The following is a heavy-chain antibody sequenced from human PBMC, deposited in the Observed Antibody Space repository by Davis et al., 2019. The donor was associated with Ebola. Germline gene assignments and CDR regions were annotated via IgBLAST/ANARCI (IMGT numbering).Heavy chain of an antibody. Sequence: PSETLSLTCTVSGGSIDNYDWHWIRQPPGKGLEWVGYIYSSGDIHLSPSLKSRVSMFRDTSKNQFSVALTSVTAADTAVYYCARVGDFQGVYWGQGILVTVSS. CDR3: ARVGDFQGVY. CDR1: GGSIDNYD. D-gene: IGHD2-8*01. CDR2: IYSSGDI. J-gene: IGHJ4*02. V-gene: IGHV4-4*08.